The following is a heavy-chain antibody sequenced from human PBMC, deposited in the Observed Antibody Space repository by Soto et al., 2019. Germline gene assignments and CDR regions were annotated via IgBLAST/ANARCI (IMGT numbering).Heavy chain of an antibody. Sequence: PSETLSLSCAVYGGSFSGYYWSWIRQPPGKGLEWIGQINYSGSTNYNPSLKSRATISVDTSKNQFSLNLSSVTAADTAVYFCARRPDGFDICGQGTMVTVSS. D-gene: IGHD6-6*01. CDR2: INYSGST. CDR1: GGSFSGYY. J-gene: IGHJ3*02. V-gene: IGHV4-34*01. CDR3: ARRPDGFDI.